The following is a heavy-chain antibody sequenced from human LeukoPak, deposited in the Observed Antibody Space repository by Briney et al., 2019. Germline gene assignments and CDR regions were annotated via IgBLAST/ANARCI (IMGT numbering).Heavy chain of an antibody. V-gene: IGHV4-59*08. D-gene: IGHD6-19*01. CDR1: DGSISNYY. CDR2: AYYSEST. Sequence: KPSETLSLPCSVFDGSISNYYWSWIRQPPGKGLEWIGYAYYSESTTYNPSLESRVTISVDTSKNQFSLKLTAVTAADTAVYYCARNSAVATSRSWFDPWGQGTLVTVSS. J-gene: IGHJ5*02. CDR3: ARNSAVATSRSWFDP.